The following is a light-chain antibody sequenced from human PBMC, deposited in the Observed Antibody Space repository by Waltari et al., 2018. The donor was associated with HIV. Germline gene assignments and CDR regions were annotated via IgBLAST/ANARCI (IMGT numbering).Light chain of an antibody. CDR1: TGPVTSGHY. CDR3: LLSYNGAGGV. Sequence: QAVVTQEPSLAVSPGGTVTLTCGSSTGPVTSGHYPFWFQQRPGQAPRTLISDTNKKQSWTPARFSGSLRGAKAALTLSGAQPEDEAEYYCLLSYNGAGGVFGGGTQLTVL. V-gene: IGLV7-46*01. CDR2: DTN. J-gene: IGLJ7*01.